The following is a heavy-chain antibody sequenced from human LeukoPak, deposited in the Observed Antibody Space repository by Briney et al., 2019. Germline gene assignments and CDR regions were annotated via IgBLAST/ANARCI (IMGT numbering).Heavy chain of an antibody. D-gene: IGHD3-3*01. Sequence: GASVKVSCTASGYTFTSYDINWVRQATGQGLEWMGWMNPNSGNTGYAQKFQGRVTMTRNTSISTAYMELSSLRSEDTAVYYCARRGREYYDFWSGYYMDVWGKGTTVTVSS. J-gene: IGHJ6*03. CDR3: ARRGREYYDFWSGYYMDV. CDR2: MNPNSGNT. V-gene: IGHV1-8*01. CDR1: GYTFTSYD.